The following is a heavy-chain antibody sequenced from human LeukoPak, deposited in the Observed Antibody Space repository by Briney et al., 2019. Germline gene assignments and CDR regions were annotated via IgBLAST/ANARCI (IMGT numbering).Heavy chain of an antibody. Sequence: GESLKISCKGSGDTFNTHWIGWVRQMPGKGLEWMGIIYPGDSDTRYSPSFQGQVTISADKSISTAYLQWSSLKASDTAMYYCARHPQLAYCSGGSCYSDYYMDVWGKGTTVTVSS. CDR1: GDTFNTHW. CDR3: ARHPQLAYCSGGSCYSDYYMDV. V-gene: IGHV5-51*01. CDR2: IYPGDSDT. J-gene: IGHJ6*03. D-gene: IGHD2-15*01.